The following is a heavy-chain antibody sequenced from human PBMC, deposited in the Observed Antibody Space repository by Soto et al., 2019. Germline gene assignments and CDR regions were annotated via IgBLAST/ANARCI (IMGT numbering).Heavy chain of an antibody. D-gene: IGHD3-22*01. J-gene: IGHJ4*02. Sequence: QVQLVESGGGVVQPGRSLRLSCAASGFTFSSYGMHWVRQAPGKGLEWVAGIWYDGSNKYYADSVKGRFTISRDNSKNTLYLQMNSLRAEDTAVYYCARVMGYYDSSGFDYWGQGTLVTVSS. V-gene: IGHV3-33*01. CDR3: ARVMGYYDSSGFDY. CDR2: IWYDGSNK. CDR1: GFTFSSYG.